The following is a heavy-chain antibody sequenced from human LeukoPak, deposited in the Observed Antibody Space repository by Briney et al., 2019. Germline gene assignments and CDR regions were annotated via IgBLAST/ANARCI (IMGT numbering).Heavy chain of an antibody. CDR2: ISPDATNS. Sequence: GGSLRISCAASGFTFSVYYMFWVRQAPGKGLVWVSNISPDATNSKYADFVEGRFTISRDNAKNTLYLQLNSLRVEDAAVYYCATGYRSAYSWDSWGQGTLVTVSS. V-gene: IGHV3-74*03. CDR3: ATGYRSAYSWDS. D-gene: IGHD5-12*01. CDR1: GFTFSVYY. J-gene: IGHJ4*02.